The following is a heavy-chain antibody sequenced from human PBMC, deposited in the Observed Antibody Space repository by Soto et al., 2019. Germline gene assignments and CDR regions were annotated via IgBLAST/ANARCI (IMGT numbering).Heavy chain of an antibody. J-gene: IGHJ6*02. CDR3: AKGPAIVLVPAAMNYYYGMDV. V-gene: IGHV3-30*18. CDR2: ISYDGSNK. D-gene: IGHD2-2*01. CDR1: GFTFSSYG. Sequence: GGSLRLSCAASGFTFSSYGMHWVRQAPGKGLEWVAVISYDGSNKYYADSVKGRFTISRDNSKSTPYLQMNSLRAEDTAVYYCAKGPAIVLVPAAMNYYYGMDVWGQGTTVTVSS.